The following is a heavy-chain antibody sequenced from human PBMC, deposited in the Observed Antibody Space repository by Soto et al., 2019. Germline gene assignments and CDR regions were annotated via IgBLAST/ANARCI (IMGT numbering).Heavy chain of an antibody. Sequence: GGSLRLSCAASGFTFSSYAMSWVRQAPGKGLEWVSAISGSGGSTYYADSVKGRFTISRDNSKNTLYLQMNSLRAEDTAVYYCAKARGYSYGSYYYGMDVWGQGTTVTVSS. J-gene: IGHJ6*02. D-gene: IGHD5-18*01. V-gene: IGHV3-23*01. CDR2: ISGSGGST. CDR3: AKARGYSYGSYYYGMDV. CDR1: GFTFSSYA.